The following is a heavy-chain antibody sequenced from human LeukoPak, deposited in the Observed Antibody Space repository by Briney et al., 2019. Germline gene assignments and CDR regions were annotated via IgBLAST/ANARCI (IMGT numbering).Heavy chain of an antibody. D-gene: IGHD5-18*01. Sequence: ASVKVSCKASGYTFTGYYMHWVRQAPGQGLEWMGWINPNSGGTNYVQKLQGRVTMTTDTSTSTAYMELRSLRSDDTAVYYCARVVGTGHYYYYYMDVWGKGTTVTVSS. V-gene: IGHV1-2*02. CDR2: INPNSGGT. J-gene: IGHJ6*03. CDR1: GYTFTGYY. CDR3: ARVVGTGHYYYYYMDV.